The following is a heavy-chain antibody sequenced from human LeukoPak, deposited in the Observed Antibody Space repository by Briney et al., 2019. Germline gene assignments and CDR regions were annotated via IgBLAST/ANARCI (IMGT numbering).Heavy chain of an antibody. CDR3: ARGGGVWGSYRYTPKIDY. V-gene: IGHV4-4*02. Sequence: PSETLSLTCAVSGASISSTNWWSWVRQPPGKGLEWIGYIYYSGSTNYNPSLKSRVTISVDTSKNQFSLKLSSVTAADTAVYYCARGGGVWGSYRYTPKIDYWGQGTLVTVSS. CDR2: IYYSGST. J-gene: IGHJ4*02. D-gene: IGHD3-16*02. CDR1: GASISSTNW.